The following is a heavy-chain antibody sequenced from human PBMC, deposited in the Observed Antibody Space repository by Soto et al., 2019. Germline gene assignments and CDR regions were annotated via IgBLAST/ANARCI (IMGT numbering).Heavy chain of an antibody. V-gene: IGHV3-30*03. CDR3: ARDSGGAVAGLYYFDY. CDR2: ISYDGSNK. J-gene: IGHJ4*02. D-gene: IGHD6-19*01. Sequence: GGSLRLSCAASGFTFSSYGMHWVRQAPGKGLEWVAVISYDGSNKYYADSVKGRFTISRDNAKNSLYLQMNSLRAEDTAVYYCARDSGGAVAGLYYFDYWGQGTLVTVSS. CDR1: GFTFSSYG.